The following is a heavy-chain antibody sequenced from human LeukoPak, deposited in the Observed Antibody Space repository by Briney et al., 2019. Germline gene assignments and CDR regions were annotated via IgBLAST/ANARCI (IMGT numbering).Heavy chain of an antibody. J-gene: IGHJ5*01. V-gene: IGHV3-30*18. CDR2: IPCDGSNK. D-gene: IGHD2-2*02. Sequence: GGSLRLSCAASGFTFSSYGMHWVRQAPGKGLEWVAVIPCDGSNKYYTDSVKGRFTISRDNSKNTLYLQMNSLRAEDTAAYYCAKNRVPTAITPDSWGQGTLVTVSS. CDR3: AKNRVPTAITPDS. CDR1: GFTFSSYG.